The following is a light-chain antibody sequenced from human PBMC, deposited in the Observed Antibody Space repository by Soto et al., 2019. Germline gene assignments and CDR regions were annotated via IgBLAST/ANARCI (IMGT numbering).Light chain of an antibody. CDR3: QHCTAYSWT. V-gene: IGKV1-5*03. CDR1: QMLTMW. J-gene: IGKJ1*01. CDR2: MTT. Sequence: DIHMTQSPSTLSASVGDRVTITCRASQMLTMWLAGYQQKPGKSPNLLIYMTTSLESGVPSRFRGSGSGTEFTLTFSSLQPDDCATYYCQHCTAYSWTFVQGTKVEVK.